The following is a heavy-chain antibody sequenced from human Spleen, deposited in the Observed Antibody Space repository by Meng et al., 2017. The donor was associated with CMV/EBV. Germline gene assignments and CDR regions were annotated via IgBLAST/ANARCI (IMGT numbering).Heavy chain of an antibody. CDR2: ISADDDTP. J-gene: IGHJ4*02. CDR3: AKTWDNYDLLTGYYTFDY. V-gene: IGHV3-23*01. Sequence: GGSLRLSCAASGFTFRTYAMSWVRQPPGKGLEWVSSISADDDTPYYADSVKGRFTISRDNSKNTLYLQMHSLRAEDAAVYYCAKTWDNYDLLTGYYTFDYWGQGTLVTVSS. D-gene: IGHD3-9*01. CDR1: GFTFRTYA.